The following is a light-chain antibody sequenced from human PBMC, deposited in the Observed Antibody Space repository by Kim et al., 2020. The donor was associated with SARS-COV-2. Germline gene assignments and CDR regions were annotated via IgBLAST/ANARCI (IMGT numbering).Light chain of an antibody. V-gene: IGKV1-5*01. CDR1: QSISSW. CDR2: DAS. Sequence: SASVGDRGPLSCRASQSISSWLAWYQQKPGKAPKLLIYDASSLESGVPSRFSGSGSGTEFTLTISSLQPDDFATYYCQQYNSYLYTFGQGTKLEI. CDR3: QQYNSYLYT. J-gene: IGKJ2*01.